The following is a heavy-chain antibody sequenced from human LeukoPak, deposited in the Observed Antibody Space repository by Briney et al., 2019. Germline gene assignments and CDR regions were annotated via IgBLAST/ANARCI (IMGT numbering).Heavy chain of an antibody. V-gene: IGHV4-59*08. CDR2: IYYSGST. CDR1: GGSISSYY. D-gene: IGHD1-7*01. Sequence: PSETLSLTCTVSGGSISSYYWSWIRQPPGKGLEWIGYIYYSGSTNYNPSLKSRVTISVDTSKNQFSLKLSSVTAADTAVYYCARQAGTTFSYYYYGMDVWGQGTTVTVSS. J-gene: IGHJ6*02. CDR3: ARQAGTTFSYYYYGMDV.